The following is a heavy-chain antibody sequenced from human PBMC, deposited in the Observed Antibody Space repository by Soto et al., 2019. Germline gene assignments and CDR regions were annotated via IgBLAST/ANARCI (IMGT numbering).Heavy chain of an antibody. J-gene: IGHJ4*02. CDR2: IIPILGIA. D-gene: IGHD7-27*01. Sequence: SVKVSCKASGGTFSSYTISWVRQAPGQGLEWMGRIIPILGIANYAQKFQGRVTMTRDTSKSTAFMELSSLTSEDTAVYYCARGPSNWGVDYWGQGTLVTVSS. CDR3: ARGPSNWGVDY. CDR1: GGTFSSYT. V-gene: IGHV1-69*02.